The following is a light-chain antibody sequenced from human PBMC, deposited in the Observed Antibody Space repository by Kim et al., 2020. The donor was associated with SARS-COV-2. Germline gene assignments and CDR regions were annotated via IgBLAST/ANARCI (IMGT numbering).Light chain of an antibody. V-gene: IGKV3-11*01. CDR1: QSVSSY. Sequence: LSPGERATLSCRASQSVSSYLAWYQQKPGQAPRLLIYDASNRATGIPARFSGSGSGTDFTLTISSLEPEDFAVYYCQQRSNWPITFGQGTRLESK. CDR3: QQRSNWPIT. CDR2: DAS. J-gene: IGKJ5*01.